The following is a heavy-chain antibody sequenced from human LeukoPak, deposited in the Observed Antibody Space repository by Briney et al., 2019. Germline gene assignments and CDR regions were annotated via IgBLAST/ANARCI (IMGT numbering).Heavy chain of an antibody. CDR3: ARVYSSSWFHAAFDI. CDR1: GGTFSSYA. D-gene: IGHD6-13*01. V-gene: IGHV1-69*04. CDR2: IIPILGIA. Sequence: GASVKVSCKASGGTFSSYAISWVRQAPGQGLEWMGRIIPILGIANYAQKFQGRVTITADKSTSTAYMELSSLRSGDTAVYYCARVYSSSWFHAAFDIWGQGTMVTVSS. J-gene: IGHJ3*02.